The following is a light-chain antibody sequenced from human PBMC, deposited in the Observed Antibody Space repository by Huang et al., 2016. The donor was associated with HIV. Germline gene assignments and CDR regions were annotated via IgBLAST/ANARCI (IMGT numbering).Light chain of an antibody. CDR2: GAS. V-gene: IGKV3-20*01. J-gene: IGKJ4*01. CDR1: QSVSNNY. CDR3: QQYGTLLT. Sequence: EIVLTQSPGTLSLSPGERATLSCMASQSVSNNYLAWYQQKPGQAPRLLIYGASSRATGIPDRFRGSGSGTGFTLTISRLEPEDFAVYFCQQYGTLLTFGGGTKVEI.